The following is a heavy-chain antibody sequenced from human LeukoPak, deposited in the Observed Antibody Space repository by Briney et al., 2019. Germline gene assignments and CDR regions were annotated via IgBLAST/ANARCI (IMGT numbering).Heavy chain of an antibody. D-gene: IGHD5-24*01. CDR2: IIPILGIA. Sequence: SVKVSCKASGGTFSSYAISWVRQAPGQGLEWMGRIIPILGIANYAQKFQGRVTITADKSTSTAYMELSSLRSEDTAVYYYARGGLEWLQFPYFDYWGQGTLVTVSS. J-gene: IGHJ4*02. CDR3: ARGGLEWLQFPYFDY. CDR1: GGTFSSYA. V-gene: IGHV1-69*04.